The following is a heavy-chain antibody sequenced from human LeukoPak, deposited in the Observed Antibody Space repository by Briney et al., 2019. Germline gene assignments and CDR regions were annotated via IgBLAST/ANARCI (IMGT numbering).Heavy chain of an antibody. D-gene: IGHD5-18*01. V-gene: IGHV4-34*01. J-gene: IGHJ3*02. CDR3: ARGPLIVDTAMVKSLGAFDI. Sequence: PSETLPLTCAVYGGSFSGYYWSWIRQPPGKGLEWIGEINHSGSTNYNPSLKSRVTISVDTSKNQFSLKLSSVTAADTAVYYCARGPLIVDTAMVKSLGAFDIWGQGTMVTVSS. CDR1: GGSFSGYY. CDR2: INHSGST.